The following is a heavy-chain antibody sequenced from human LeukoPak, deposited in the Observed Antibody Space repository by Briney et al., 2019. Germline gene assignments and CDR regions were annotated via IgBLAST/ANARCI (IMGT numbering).Heavy chain of an antibody. Sequence: SVKVSCKASGGTFSSYAISWVRQAPGQRLEWMGGIIPIFGTANYAQKFQGRVTITADESTSTAYMELSSLRSEDTAVYYCASGYSYGEDFDYWGQGTLVTVSS. J-gene: IGHJ4*02. CDR1: GGTFSSYA. D-gene: IGHD5-18*01. V-gene: IGHV1-69*13. CDR3: ASGYSYGEDFDY. CDR2: IIPIFGTA.